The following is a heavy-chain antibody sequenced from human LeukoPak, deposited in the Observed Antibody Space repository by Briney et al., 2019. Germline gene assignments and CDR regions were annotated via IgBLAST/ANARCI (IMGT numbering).Heavy chain of an antibody. V-gene: IGHV1-18*01. Sequence: GASVKVSCKASGYTFTSYGISWVRQAPGQGLEWMGWISAYNGNTNYAQKLQGRVTMTTDTSTSTAYMELRSLRSDDTAVYYCARVWFGELLSAFDYWGQGTLVTVSS. CDR1: GYTFTSYG. CDR3: ARVWFGELLSAFDY. D-gene: IGHD3-10*01. J-gene: IGHJ4*02. CDR2: ISAYNGNT.